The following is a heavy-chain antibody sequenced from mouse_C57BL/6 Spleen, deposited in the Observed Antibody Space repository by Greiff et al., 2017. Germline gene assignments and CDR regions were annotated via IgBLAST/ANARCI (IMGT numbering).Heavy chain of an antibody. CDR1: GYAFSSYW. CDR2: IYPGDGDT. J-gene: IGHJ3*01. CDR3: ARGDYGNYLFAY. V-gene: IGHV1-80*01. D-gene: IGHD2-1*01. Sequence: QVQLQQSGAELVKPGASVKISCKASGYAFSSYWMNWVKQRPGKGLEWIGQIYPGDGDTNYNGKFKGKATLTADKSSSTAYMQLSSLTSEDSAVYFCARGDYGNYLFAYWGQGTLVTVSA.